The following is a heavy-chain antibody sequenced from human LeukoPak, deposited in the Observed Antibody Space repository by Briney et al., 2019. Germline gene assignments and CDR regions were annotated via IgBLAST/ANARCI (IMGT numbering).Heavy chain of an antibody. CDR3: ARDARGYSYGYADYYYGMDV. Sequence: GRTLRLSRAASGFTFSDYYMSWIRQAPGKGLEGGSYISSSSSYTNYADTVKGRFTISRANAKISLYLQMNSLRAEDTAVYYCARDARGYSYGYADYYYGMDVWGQGTTVTVSS. J-gene: IGHJ6*02. D-gene: IGHD5-18*01. CDR1: GFTFSDYY. CDR2: ISSSSSYT. V-gene: IGHV3-11*06.